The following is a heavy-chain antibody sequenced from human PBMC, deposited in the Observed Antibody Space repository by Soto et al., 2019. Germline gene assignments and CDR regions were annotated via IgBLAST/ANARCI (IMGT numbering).Heavy chain of an antibody. J-gene: IGHJ6*02. CDR3: AHRLPGPSGHDV. Sequence: SVKVSCKASGGTFSSYAISWVRQAPGQGLEWMGGIIPIFGTANYAQKFQGRVTITADESTSTAYMELSSLRSVDTATYYCAHRLPGPSGHDVWGQGTTVTVSS. CDR1: GGTFSSYA. CDR2: IIPIFGTA. V-gene: IGHV1-69*01.